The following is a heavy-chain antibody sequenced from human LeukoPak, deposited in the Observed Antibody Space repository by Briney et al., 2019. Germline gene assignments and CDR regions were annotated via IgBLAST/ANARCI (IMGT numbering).Heavy chain of an antibody. CDR2: ISSSSSYI. CDR3: ARSDGYCSSTSCYTLDAFDI. J-gene: IGHJ3*02. V-gene: IGHV3-21*01. CDR1: GFTFSSYS. D-gene: IGHD2-2*02. Sequence: GGSLRLSCAASGFTFSSYSMNWVRQAPGKGLEWVSSISSSSSYIYYADSVKGRFTISRDNAKNSLYLQMNSLRAEDTAVYYCARSDGYCSSTSCYTLDAFDIWGQGTMVTVSS.